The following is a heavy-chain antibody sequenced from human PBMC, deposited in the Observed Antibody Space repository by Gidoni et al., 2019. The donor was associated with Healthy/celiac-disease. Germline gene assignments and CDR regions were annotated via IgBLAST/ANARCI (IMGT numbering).Heavy chain of an antibody. D-gene: IGHD2-2*01. CDR3: ARAGYCSSTSCGNFDY. CDR1: GYTFTGYY. Sequence: QVQLVQSGAEVKKPGASVKVSCKASGYTFTGYYMHWVRQAPGQGLEWMGWINPKSGGTNYAQKFQGWVTMTRDTSISTAYMELSRLRSDDTAVYYCARAGYCSSTSCGNFDYWGQGTLVTVSS. V-gene: IGHV1-2*04. J-gene: IGHJ4*02. CDR2: INPKSGGT.